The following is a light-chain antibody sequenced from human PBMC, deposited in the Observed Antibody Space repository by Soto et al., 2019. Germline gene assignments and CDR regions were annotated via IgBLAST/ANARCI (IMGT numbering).Light chain of an antibody. Sequence: EIVMTQSPATLSVSPGERATLSCRASLSVSRNLAWYQQKPGQAPRLLIFDASTRATGIPARFSGSGSGIEFTLTITSLQSEDFAVYYCQQYNAWPRTFGQGTKVEIK. V-gene: IGKV3-15*01. CDR3: QQYNAWPRT. CDR1: LSVSRN. J-gene: IGKJ1*01. CDR2: DAS.